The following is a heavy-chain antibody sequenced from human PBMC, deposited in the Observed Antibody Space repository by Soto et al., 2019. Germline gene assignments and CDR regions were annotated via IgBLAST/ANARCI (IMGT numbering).Heavy chain of an antibody. D-gene: IGHD5-18*01. CDR1: GYTFTSYG. V-gene: IGHV1-18*01. J-gene: IGHJ6*02. CDR2: ISAYNGNT. Sequence: QVQLVQSGAEVKKPGASVKVSCKASGYTFTSYGISWVRQAPGQGLEWMGWISAYNGNTNYAQKLQGRDTMTTDTSTSTAYMKLRSLRSDDTAVYYCARDGVDTATGYYYGMDVWGQGTTVTVSS. CDR3: ARDGVDTATGYYYGMDV.